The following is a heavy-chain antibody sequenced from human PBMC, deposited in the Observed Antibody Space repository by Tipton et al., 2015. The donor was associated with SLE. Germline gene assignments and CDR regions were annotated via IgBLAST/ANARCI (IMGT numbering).Heavy chain of an antibody. CDR3: ARDKWELPDY. CDR1: GGSFSGYY. Sequence: TLSLTCAVYGGSFSGYYWSWIRQPPGKGLEWIGYIYYSGSTNYSPSLKSRVTISVDTSKNQFSLKLSSVTAADTAVYYCARDKWELPDYWGQGTLVTVSS. CDR2: IYYSGST. V-gene: IGHV4-59*01. D-gene: IGHD1-26*01. J-gene: IGHJ4*02.